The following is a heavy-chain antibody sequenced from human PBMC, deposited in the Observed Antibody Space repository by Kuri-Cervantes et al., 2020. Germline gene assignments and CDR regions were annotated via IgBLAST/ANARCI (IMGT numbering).Heavy chain of an antibody. Sequence: LSLTCAASGFTFSDYYMSWIRQAPGKGLEWVSYISNTGGTIYYADSVKGRFTISRDNSKNTLYLQMNGLRAEDTAVYYCARDYRGSYTGAHYWGQGTLVTVSS. CDR3: ARDYRGSYTGAHY. V-gene: IGHV3-11*04. D-gene: IGHD1-26*01. CDR2: ISNTGGTI. CDR1: GFTFSDYY. J-gene: IGHJ4*02.